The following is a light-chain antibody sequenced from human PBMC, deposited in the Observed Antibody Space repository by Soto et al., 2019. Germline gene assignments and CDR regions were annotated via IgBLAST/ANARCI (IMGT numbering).Light chain of an antibody. V-gene: IGKV3-20*01. CDR1: QSVSSSY. J-gene: IGKJ4*01. CDR2: GAS. CDR3: QQYSSSPPGLT. Sequence: EMGLTQSPGTLSLSPGERATLSCRASQSVSSSYLAWYQQKPGQTPRHLIYGASSRATGKPDRFRGSGSGEGFARTISRLEPADFAVCYCQQYSSSPPGLTYGGGTNVEIK.